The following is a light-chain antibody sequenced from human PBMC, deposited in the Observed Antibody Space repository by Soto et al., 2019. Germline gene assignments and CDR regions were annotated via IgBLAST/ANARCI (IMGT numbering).Light chain of an antibody. V-gene: IGKV3-11*01. Sequence: EIVLTQSPATLSAFTGDRDTLSCRASQALNTRLAWYQHKPGQAPRLLMYLTSNMAAGVPARFSAWGSETDSTLTVSDVEPEGFAVYKCHQRQSCPRTLGQGTKVEIK. CDR2: LTS. CDR1: QALNTR. CDR3: HQRQSCPRT. J-gene: IGKJ1*01.